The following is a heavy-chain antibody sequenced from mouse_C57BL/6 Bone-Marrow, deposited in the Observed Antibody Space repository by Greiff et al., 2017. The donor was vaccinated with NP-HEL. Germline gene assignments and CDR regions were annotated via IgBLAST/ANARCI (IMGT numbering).Heavy chain of an antibody. V-gene: IGHV1-64*01. CDR1: SYTFTSYW. J-gene: IGHJ3*01. Sequence: QVQLQQPGAELVKPGASVKLSCKASSYTFTSYWMHWVKQRPGQGLEWIGMIHPNSGSTNYNEKFKSKATLTVDKSSSTAYMQLSSLTSEDSAVYYCAREGYYGFAYWGQGTLVTVSA. D-gene: IGHD2-3*01. CDR3: AREGYYGFAY. CDR2: IHPNSGST.